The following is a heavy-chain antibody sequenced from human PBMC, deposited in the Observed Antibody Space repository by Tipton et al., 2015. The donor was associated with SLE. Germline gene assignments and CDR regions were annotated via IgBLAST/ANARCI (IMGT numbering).Heavy chain of an antibody. CDR3: ARGDSAYDLPDY. V-gene: IGHV4-59*08. Sequence: GLVKPSETLSLTCAVSNGSISSFFWSWIRQPPGERLEWIGYIYYSGSTNYNPSLRSRVTISVDTSKNQFSLKLRSVTAADTAVYYCARGDSAYDLPDYWGQGTLVTVSS. D-gene: IGHD5-12*01. CDR2: IYYSGST. CDR1: NGSISSFF. J-gene: IGHJ4*02.